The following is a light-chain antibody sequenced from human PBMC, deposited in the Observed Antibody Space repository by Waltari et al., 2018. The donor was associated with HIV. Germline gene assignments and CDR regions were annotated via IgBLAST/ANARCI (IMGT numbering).Light chain of an antibody. V-gene: IGLV2-14*03. CDR3: SSYTSSSSLV. CDR1: NNYVGTYNY. Sequence: QSALTQPASVSGSPGPPITISCTGTNNYVGTYNYVSWYQQHPGKAPKLMIYDVTDRPSGVSDRFSGSKSGNTASLTISGLQAEDEADYYCSSYTSSSSLVFGGGTKVTVL. J-gene: IGLJ3*02. CDR2: DVT.